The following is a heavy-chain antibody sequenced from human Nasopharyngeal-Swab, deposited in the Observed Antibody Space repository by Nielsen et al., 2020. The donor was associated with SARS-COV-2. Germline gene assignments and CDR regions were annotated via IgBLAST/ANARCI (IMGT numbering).Heavy chain of an antibody. D-gene: IGHD6-13*01. CDR2: INTNTGNP. CDR1: GYTFNSYA. V-gene: IGHV7-4-1*02. CDR3: ARGDWYSSSWLLKSYYFDY. J-gene: IGHJ4*02. Sequence: ASVKVSCKASGYTFNSYAMNWVRQAPGQGLEWMGWINTNTGNPTYAQGFTGRFVFSLDTSVSTAYLQISSLKAEDTAVYYCARGDWYSSSWLLKSYYFDYWGLGTLVTVSS.